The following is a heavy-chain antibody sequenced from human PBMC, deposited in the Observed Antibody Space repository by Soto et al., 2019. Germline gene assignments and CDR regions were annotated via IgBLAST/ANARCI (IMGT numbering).Heavy chain of an antibody. CDR2: ISAYKGNT. CDR3: ARDEDDYGGPVAGWFDP. D-gene: IGHD4-17*01. Sequence: QVQLVQSGAEVKKPGASVKVSCKASGYTFTSYGISWVRQAPGQGLEWMGWISAYKGNTNYAQKRQSRVTMTTDTSTSTAYMELRSLRSDDTAMYYCARDEDDYGGPVAGWFDPWGQGTLVTVSS. CDR1: GYTFTSYG. V-gene: IGHV1-18*01. J-gene: IGHJ5*02.